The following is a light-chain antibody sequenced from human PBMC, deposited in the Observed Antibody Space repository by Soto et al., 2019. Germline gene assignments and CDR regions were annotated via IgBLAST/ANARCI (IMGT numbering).Light chain of an antibody. CDR2: AND. J-gene: IGLJ1*01. CDR1: SSNIAPNT. Sequence: QSVLTQPPSASGTPGQRVTISCSGSSSNIAPNTVNWYQHLPGAAPQLLIFANDRRPSGVADRVSGSRSGTSASLAISGLQSEDEAEADCAAWADSRNGYVFGTGTKLTVL. V-gene: IGLV1-44*01. CDR3: AAWADSRNGYV.